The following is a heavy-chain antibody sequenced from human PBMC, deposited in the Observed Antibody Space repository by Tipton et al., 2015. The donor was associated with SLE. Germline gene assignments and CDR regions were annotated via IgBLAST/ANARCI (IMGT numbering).Heavy chain of an antibody. CDR3: ARGFEDIVVVPAAIEYYYYYGMDV. D-gene: IGHD2-2*01. CDR2: INHSGST. Sequence: TLSLTCAVYGGSFSGYYWSWIRPPPGKGLEWIGEINHSGSTNYNPSLKSRVTISVDTSKNQFSLKLSSVTAADTAVYYCARGFEDIVVVPAAIEYYYYYGMDVWGQGTTVTVSS. V-gene: IGHV4-34*01. J-gene: IGHJ6*02. CDR1: GGSFSGYY.